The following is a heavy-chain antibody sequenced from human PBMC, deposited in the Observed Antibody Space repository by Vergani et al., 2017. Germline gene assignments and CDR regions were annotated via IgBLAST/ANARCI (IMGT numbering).Heavy chain of an antibody. V-gene: IGHV3-9*01. CDR3: AKAGYGDYGNWFDP. CDR2: ISWNSGSI. D-gene: IGHD4-17*01. Sequence: EVQLVESGGGLVQPGRSLRLSCAASGFSFDDYAMNWVRQAPGKGLEWVSGISWNSGSIGYADSVKGRFTISRDNAKNSLYLQMNSLRAEDTAVYYCAKAGYGDYGNWFDPWGQGTLVTVSS. J-gene: IGHJ5*02. CDR1: GFSFDDYA.